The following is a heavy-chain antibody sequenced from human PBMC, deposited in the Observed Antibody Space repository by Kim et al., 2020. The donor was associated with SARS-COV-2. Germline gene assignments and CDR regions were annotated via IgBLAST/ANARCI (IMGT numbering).Heavy chain of an antibody. D-gene: IGHD6-13*01. Sequence: YYDPALKSRVTISVDTSKNRFSLKLSSVTAADTAVYYCARQQLGTGDFDYWGQGTLVTVSS. J-gene: IGHJ4*02. V-gene: IGHV4-39*01. CDR3: ARQQLGTGDFDY.